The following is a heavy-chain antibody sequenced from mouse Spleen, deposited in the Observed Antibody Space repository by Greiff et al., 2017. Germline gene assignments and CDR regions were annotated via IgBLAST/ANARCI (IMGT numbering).Heavy chain of an antibody. CDR3: TRDYYGSPLDY. Sequence: EVKLQESGGGLVQPGGSMKLSCVASGFTFSNYWMNWVRQSPEKGLEWVAEIRLKSNNYATHYAESVKGRFTISRDDSKSSVYLQMNNLRAEDTGIYYCTRDYYGSPLDYWGQGTTLTVSS. D-gene: IGHD1-1*01. V-gene: IGHV6-6*02. CDR2: IRLKSNNYAT. CDR1: GFTFSNYW. J-gene: IGHJ2*01.